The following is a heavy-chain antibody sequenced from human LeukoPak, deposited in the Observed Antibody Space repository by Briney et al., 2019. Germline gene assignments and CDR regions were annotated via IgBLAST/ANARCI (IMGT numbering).Heavy chain of an antibody. CDR3: AKGHGIAAAGPLDY. Sequence: GGSLGLSCAASGFTFDDYAMHWVRQAPGKGLEWVSGISWNSGSIGYADSVKGRFTISRDNAKNSLYLQMNSLRAEDTALYYCAKGHGIAAAGPLDYWGQGTLVTVSS. V-gene: IGHV3-9*01. CDR1: GFTFDDYA. CDR2: ISWNSGSI. D-gene: IGHD6-13*01. J-gene: IGHJ4*02.